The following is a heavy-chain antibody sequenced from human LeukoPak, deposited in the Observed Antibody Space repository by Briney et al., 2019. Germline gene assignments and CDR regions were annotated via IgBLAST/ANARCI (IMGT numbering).Heavy chain of an antibody. J-gene: IGHJ4*02. CDR1: GFTFSSYG. D-gene: IGHD3-22*01. Sequence: GGSLRLSCAASGFTFSSYGMNWVRQAPGKGLEWVAVISYDGSNKYYADSVKGRFTISRDNSKNTLYLQMNSLRAEDTAVYYCAKDLEYYDSSGYQTAFDYWGQGTLVTVSS. V-gene: IGHV3-30*18. CDR3: AKDLEYYDSSGYQTAFDY. CDR2: ISYDGSNK.